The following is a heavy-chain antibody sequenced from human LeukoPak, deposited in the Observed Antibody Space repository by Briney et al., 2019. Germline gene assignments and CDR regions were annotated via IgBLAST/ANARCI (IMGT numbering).Heavy chain of an antibody. CDR2: MSSDGNAM. CDR1: GFTFSSYA. D-gene: IGHD2/OR15-2a*01. J-gene: IGHJ4*02. CDR3: VRESEYDY. V-gene: IGHV3-30-3*01. Sequence: GGSLRLSCAASGFTFSSYAMHWVRQAPGKGLEWVAVMSSDGNAMFYADSVKGRFTISRDNSKNTLYLQMNSLRAEDTAVYYCVRESEYDYWGQGTLVTVSS.